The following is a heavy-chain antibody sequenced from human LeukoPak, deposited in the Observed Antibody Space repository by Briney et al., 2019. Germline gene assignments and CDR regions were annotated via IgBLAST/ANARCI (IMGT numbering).Heavy chain of an antibody. CDR1: GGSISSYY. D-gene: IGHD5/OR15-5a*01. Sequence: SETLSLTCTVSGGSISSYYWSWIRQPPGKGLEWIGYIYYSGSTNYNPSLKSRVTISVDTSKNQFSLKLSSVTAADTAVYYSASSVEDAFDIWGQGTMVTVSS. CDR3: ASSVEDAFDI. J-gene: IGHJ3*02. CDR2: IYYSGST. V-gene: IGHV4-59*08.